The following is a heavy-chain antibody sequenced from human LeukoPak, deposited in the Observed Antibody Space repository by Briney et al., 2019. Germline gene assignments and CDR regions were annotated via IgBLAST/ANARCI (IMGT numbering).Heavy chain of an antibody. Sequence: SGTLPLTCDVSDVSIFRSNWWSWVRQPPGKGLFWIGQISPSGSANYSPSLKSRVTISVDKSKTQFSLTLTSVTAADTAVYFCARSPTKRVTDDYWGQGTLVTVSS. J-gene: IGHJ4*02. D-gene: IGHD5-18*01. V-gene: IGHV4-4*02. CDR3: ARSPTKRVTDDY. CDR2: ISPSGSA. CDR1: DVSIFRSNW.